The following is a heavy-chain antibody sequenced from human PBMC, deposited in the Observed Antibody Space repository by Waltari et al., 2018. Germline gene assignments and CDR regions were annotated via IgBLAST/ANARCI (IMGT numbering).Heavy chain of an antibody. J-gene: IGHJ6*02. V-gene: IGHV1-46*02. CDR1: EYTLDSFY. Sequence: QVHLVQSGAEVKTPGASVRISCKASEYTLDSFYINWVRQAPGHGLEGMGILNPSGASPTSAQNFQGWVTMTRDTSISTAYMELSRLRSDDTAVYYCAREWRVSSGYYSRYYYYGMDVWGQGTTVTVSS. CDR2: LNPSGASP. CDR3: AREWRVSSGYYSRYYYYGMDV. D-gene: IGHD3-22*01.